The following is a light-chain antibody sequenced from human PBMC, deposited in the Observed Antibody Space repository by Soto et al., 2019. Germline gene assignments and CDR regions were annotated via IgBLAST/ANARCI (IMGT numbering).Light chain of an antibody. V-gene: IGKV3-20*01. CDR3: QQYGVSPYI. Sequence: IVLTQSPGTLSLSPGERVTLSCRASQTVRSNCLAWYQQKPGQAPRLLIYDASTRSTGIPSKFSGSGSGTHFTLTINRLEPEAFAVYYCQQYGVSPYIFGQGTKLEIK. CDR2: DAS. CDR1: QTVRSNC. J-gene: IGKJ2*01.